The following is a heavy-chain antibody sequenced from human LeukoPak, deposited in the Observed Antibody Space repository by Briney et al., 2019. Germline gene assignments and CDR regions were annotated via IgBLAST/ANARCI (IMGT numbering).Heavy chain of an antibody. CDR2: DSIYNGNT. CDR3: ARGGDYGGAPFDV. V-gene: IGHV1-18*01. D-gene: IGHD4-23*01. J-gene: IGHJ4*02. Sequence: ASVKVSCKASGHTSTKFAISWVRQAPGQGLEFLGWDSIYNGNTFYSPTLRGRVTLTTGRSTDTAYMEMKDLKSDDTAVYFCARGGDYGGAPFDVWGPGTPVTVSS. CDR1: GHTSTKFA.